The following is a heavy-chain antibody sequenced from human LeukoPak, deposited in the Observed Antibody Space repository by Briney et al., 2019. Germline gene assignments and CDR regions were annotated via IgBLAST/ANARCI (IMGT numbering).Heavy chain of an antibody. CDR2: IRYDGSNK. CDR1: GFTFSSYG. V-gene: IGHV3-30*02. J-gene: IGHJ4*02. CDR3: AKPSRRDTFDY. Sequence: GGSLRLSCAASGFTFSSYGMHWVRQAPGKVLEWVAFIRYDGSNKYYADSVKGRFTISRDDSKNTLYLQMNSLRAEDTAVYYCAKPSRRDTFDYWGQGTLVTVSS. D-gene: IGHD5-18*01.